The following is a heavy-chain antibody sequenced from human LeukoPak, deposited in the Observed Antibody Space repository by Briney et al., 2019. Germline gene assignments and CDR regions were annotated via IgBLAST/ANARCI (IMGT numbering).Heavy chain of an antibody. V-gene: IGHV1-46*01. CDR3: ARDSGRGLDV. CDR1: GYTFTGYY. Sequence: ASVKVSCKASGYTFTGYYMNWVRQAPGHRREWMGIINPSDGSTSYAQKFQGRVTMTRDTSTTTVYMELSSLRSEDTAVYYCARDSGRGLDVWGQGTMVTVSS. CDR2: INPSDGST. J-gene: IGHJ6*02.